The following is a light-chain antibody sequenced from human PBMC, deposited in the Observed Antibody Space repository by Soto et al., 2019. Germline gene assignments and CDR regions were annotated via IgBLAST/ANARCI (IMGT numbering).Light chain of an antibody. J-gene: IGKJ2*01. V-gene: IGKV1-39*01. Sequence: DIQMTQSPSSLSASVGDSVTIICRASQSISRYLKWYQQRPGKVPKVLIYAAASLQSGVPPRFTGSGAGTEFTLTISGLQPEDVATYYCQQSYITPYTFSQGTKLDIE. CDR1: QSISRY. CDR2: AAA. CDR3: QQSYITPYT.